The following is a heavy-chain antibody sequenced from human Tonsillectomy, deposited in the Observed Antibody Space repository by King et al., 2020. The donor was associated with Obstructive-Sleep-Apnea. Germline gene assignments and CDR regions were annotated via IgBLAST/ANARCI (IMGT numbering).Heavy chain of an antibody. CDR2: ISWNGAST. V-gene: IGHV3-43*01. CDR3: GRGDDAFDL. CDR1: GFTFDDYT. D-gene: IGHD2-21*02. J-gene: IGHJ3*01. Sequence: VKLVESGGLVVQPGGSLRLSCAASGFTFDDYTMHWVRQAPGKGLEWVSLISWNGASTYYADSVKGRFTISRDNSKNSLYLQMKSLRSEDTALYYCGRGDDAFDLWGQGTMVTVSS.